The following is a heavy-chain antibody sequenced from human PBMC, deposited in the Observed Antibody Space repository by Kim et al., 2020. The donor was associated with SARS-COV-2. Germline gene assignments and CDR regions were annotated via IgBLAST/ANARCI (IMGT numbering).Heavy chain of an antibody. J-gene: IGHJ4*02. V-gene: IGHV3-74*01. D-gene: IGHD6-19*01. CDR2: IHGAGTST. CDR1: GFTFSNSW. Sequence: GGSLRLSCAASGFTFSNSWMHWVRQAPGKGLVWVSRIHGAGTSTNYADSVKGRFTISRDNAQNTLYLQMNSLRVEDTAIYYCARDEGWLQKDWGQGTLVTVSS. CDR3: ARDEGWLQKD.